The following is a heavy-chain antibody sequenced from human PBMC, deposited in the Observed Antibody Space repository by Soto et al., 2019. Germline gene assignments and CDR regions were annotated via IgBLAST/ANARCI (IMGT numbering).Heavy chain of an antibody. CDR1: GGTFSNHV. CDR2: IINIFGTA. Sequence: QVQLVQSGAEVKKPGSSVKVSCKASGGTFSNHVISWVRQAPGQGLEWMGGIINIFGTANYEQKFQGRVTITADESTSTAHMELSSLRSEDTAVYYCARGPYEFWSGYYRPDFHSGMDVWGQGTTVTVSS. D-gene: IGHD3-3*01. CDR3: ARGPYEFWSGYYRPDFHSGMDV. V-gene: IGHV1-69*12. J-gene: IGHJ6*02.